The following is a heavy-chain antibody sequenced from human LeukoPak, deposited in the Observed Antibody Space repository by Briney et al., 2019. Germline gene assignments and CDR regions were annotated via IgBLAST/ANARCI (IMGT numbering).Heavy chain of an antibody. CDR2: ISGSDDST. J-gene: IGHJ5*02. V-gene: IGHV3-23*01. CDR1: GFTFRKNA. CDR3: AKDLWFDP. Sequence: PGGSLRLSCEASGFTFRKNAISWVRQAPGRGLEWVSTISGSDDSTYYSDSVKGRFTISRDNSKNILYLQMNCLRAEDTALYYCAKDLWFDPWGQGTLVTVSS.